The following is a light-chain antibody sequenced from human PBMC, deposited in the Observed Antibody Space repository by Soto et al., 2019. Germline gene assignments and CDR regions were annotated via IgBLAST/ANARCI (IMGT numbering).Light chain of an antibody. CDR1: QSVSAW. J-gene: IGKJ4*01. Sequence: DIQMTQSPSTLSASVGDRVTISCRASQSVSAWLAWYQQKPGNAPKLLISDASSLTSGVPSRFSGRGYGTEFTLTISSLQPEDFATYDCQQYSTYSLTFGGGTKVEIK. V-gene: IGKV1-5*01. CDR2: DAS. CDR3: QQYSTYSLT.